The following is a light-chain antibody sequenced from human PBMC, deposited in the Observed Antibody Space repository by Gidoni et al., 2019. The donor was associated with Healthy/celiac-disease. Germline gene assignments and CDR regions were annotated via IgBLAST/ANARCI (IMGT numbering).Light chain of an antibody. J-gene: IGLJ1*01. CDR3: AAWDDSLNGYV. V-gene: IGLV1-44*01. CDR2: SNN. Sequence: QSVLTQPPSASGPPGQRVTISCSGSSSNIGSNTVNWYQQLPGTAPKLLIYSNNQRPSGVPDRFSGSKSGTSASLAISGLQSEDEPDYYCAAWDDSLNGYVFGTGTKVTVL. CDR1: SSNIGSNT.